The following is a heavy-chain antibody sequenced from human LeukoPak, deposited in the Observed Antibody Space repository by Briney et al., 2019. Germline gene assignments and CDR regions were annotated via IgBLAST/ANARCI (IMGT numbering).Heavy chain of an antibody. CDR1: GGSISSGSYY. D-gene: IGHD3-3*01. CDR2: IYTSGST. Sequence: PSETLSLTCTVSGGSISSGSYYWSWIRQPAGKGLEWVGRIYTSGSTNYNPSLKSRVTISVDTSKNQFSLKLSSVTAADTAVYYCAREDDFWSGPHPPHYYYYYMDVWGKGTTVTVSS. CDR3: AREDDFWSGPHPPHYYYYYMDV. J-gene: IGHJ6*03. V-gene: IGHV4-61*02.